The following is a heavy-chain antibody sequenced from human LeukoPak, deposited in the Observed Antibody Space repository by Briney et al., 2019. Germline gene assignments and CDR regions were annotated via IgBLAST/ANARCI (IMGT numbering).Heavy chain of an antibody. CDR3: ARGSFGGYYYYYGMDV. CDR1: GGSNSSGGYS. V-gene: IGHV4-30-2*01. Sequence: SQTLSLTCAVSGGSNSSGGYSWSWIRQPPGRGLEWIGYIYHSGSTYYNPSLKSRVTISVDRSKNQFSLKLSSVTAADTAVYYCARGSFGGYYYYYGMDVWGQGTTVTVS. CDR2: IYHSGST. J-gene: IGHJ6*02. D-gene: IGHD2-15*01.